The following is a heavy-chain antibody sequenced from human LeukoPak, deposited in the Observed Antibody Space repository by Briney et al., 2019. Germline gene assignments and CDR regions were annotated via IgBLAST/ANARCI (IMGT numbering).Heavy chain of an antibody. D-gene: IGHD6-13*01. CDR3: ASFAAAAGRGAWFGP. CDR1: GGSISSYY. Sequence: SETLSLTCTVSGGSISSYYWSWIRQPPGKGLEWIGYIYYSGSTNYNPSLKSRVTISVDTSKNQFSLKLSSVTAADTAVYYCASFAAAAGRGAWFGPWGQGTLVTVSS. CDR2: IYYSGST. V-gene: IGHV4-59*01. J-gene: IGHJ5*02.